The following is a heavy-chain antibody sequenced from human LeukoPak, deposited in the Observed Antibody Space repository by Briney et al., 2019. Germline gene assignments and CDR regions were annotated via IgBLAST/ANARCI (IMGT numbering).Heavy chain of an antibody. CDR2: IYTSGST. CDR1: GGSISSYY. J-gene: IGHJ5*02. D-gene: IGHD2-2*02. V-gene: IGHV4-4*07. CDR3: ARGLNVGFCSSTSCYIWFDP. Sequence: SETLSLTCTVSGGSISSYYWNWIRQPAGKGLEWIGHIYTSGSTNYNPSLKSRVTMSIDTSKNQFSLKLSSVTAADTAVYYCARGLNVGFCSSTSCYIWFDPWGKGTLVTVSS.